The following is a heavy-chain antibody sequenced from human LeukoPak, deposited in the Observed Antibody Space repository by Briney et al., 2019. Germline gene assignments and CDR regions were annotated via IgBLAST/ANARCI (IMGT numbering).Heavy chain of an antibody. V-gene: IGHV4-34*01. J-gene: IGHJ4*02. CDR3: ARGAIPRD. D-gene: IGHD2-2*01. Sequence: SETLSLTCAVYGGSFSGYYWSGILQPPGKGLEWIGEINHSGSTNYNPSLKSRVTISVDTSKNQFSLKLSSVTAADTAVYYCARGAIPRDWGQGTLVTVSS. CDR1: GGSFSGYY. CDR2: INHSGST.